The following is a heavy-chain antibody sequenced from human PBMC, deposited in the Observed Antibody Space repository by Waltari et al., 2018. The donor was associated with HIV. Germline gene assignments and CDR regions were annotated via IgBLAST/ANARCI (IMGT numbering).Heavy chain of an antibody. CDR2: SGPSGSPP. CDR3: VRPAKEPRAHYATLWYFDV. CDR1: GFTFRAYY. D-gene: IGHD2-2*01. J-gene: IGHJ2*01. Sequence: QVQLVESGGGLVKHGGSLRITCVAYGFTFRAYYVAWVRQSPGKGPAWISFSGPSGSPPNPPAFLTRRSTIPGHHPPQLVILPMDSLTPYDSAKFFCVRPAKEPRAHYATLWYFDVWGRGTLVTVSS. V-gene: IGHV3-11*01.